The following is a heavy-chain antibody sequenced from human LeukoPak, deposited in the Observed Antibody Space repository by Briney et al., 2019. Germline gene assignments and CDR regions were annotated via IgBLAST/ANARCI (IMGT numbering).Heavy chain of an antibody. CDR1: GGSISSSSYY. V-gene: IGHV4-39*07. J-gene: IGHJ4*02. Sequence: SETLSLTCTVSGGSISSSSYYWGWIRQPPGKGLEWIGSIYYSGSTYYNPSLKSRVTISVDTSKNQFSLKLSSVTAADTAVYYCARDGNYALGAFDIWGQGTLVTVSS. D-gene: IGHD1-7*01. CDR2: IYYSGST. CDR3: ARDGNYALGAFDI.